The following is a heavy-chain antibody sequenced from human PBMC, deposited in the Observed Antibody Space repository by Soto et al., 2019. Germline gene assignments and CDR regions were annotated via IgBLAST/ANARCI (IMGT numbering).Heavy chain of an antibody. CDR3: GKGRGGSGSLSPRVDF. J-gene: IGHJ4*02. D-gene: IGHD3-10*01. CDR2: ISGGGDTT. V-gene: IGHV3-23*01. CDR1: GFTFNNYA. Sequence: EVQLLESGGGLVQPGGSLRLSCAASGFTFNNYAMTWVRQAPGKGLEWVSAISGGGDTTSYADSVKGRFTVCRDGSKNTMYLQMSSRRAEDTALYYRGKGRGGSGSLSPRVDFWGQGTLVTVSS.